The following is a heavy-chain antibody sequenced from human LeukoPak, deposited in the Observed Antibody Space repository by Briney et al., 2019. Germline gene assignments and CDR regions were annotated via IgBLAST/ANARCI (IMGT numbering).Heavy chain of an antibody. CDR1: GGSISSGGYY. CDR3: ARRVVPAANFDY. J-gene: IGHJ4*02. D-gene: IGHD2-2*01. V-gene: IGHV4-39*01. CDR2: IYSSGST. Sequence: SETLSLTCTVSGGSISSGGYYWGWIRQPPGKGLEWIGSIYSSGSTYYNPSLKSRVTISVDTSKNQFSLKLSSVTAADTAVYYCARRVVPAANFDYWGQGTLVTVSS.